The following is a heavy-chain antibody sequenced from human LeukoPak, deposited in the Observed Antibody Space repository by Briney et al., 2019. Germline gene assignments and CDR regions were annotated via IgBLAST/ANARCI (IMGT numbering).Heavy chain of an antibody. V-gene: IGHV1-18*01. Sequence: GASVKVSCKASGYTFTSYGIIWVRQAPGQGLEWMGWISTNNGNTNYAQKLQDRVTMTTSTSASTAYMELRSLTSDDTALYYCARVAGLTWWDLPDHWGQGTLVTVSS. CDR3: ARVAGLTWWDLPDH. CDR1: GYTFTSYG. J-gene: IGHJ4*02. D-gene: IGHD2-15*01. CDR2: ISTNNGNT.